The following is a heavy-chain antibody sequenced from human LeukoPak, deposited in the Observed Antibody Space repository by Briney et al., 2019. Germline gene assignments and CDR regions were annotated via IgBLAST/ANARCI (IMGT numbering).Heavy chain of an antibody. CDR2: IYYSET. V-gene: IGHV4-59*08. J-gene: IGHJ6*02. CDR3: ARTQGWGTVRTGYYYGMDV. CDR1: GGSISGSY. D-gene: IGHD4-11*01. Sequence: SETLSLTCTVSGGSISGSYWSWIRQPPGKGLEWIGYIYYSETYYDPSLKSRVTISLDTSKNQIPLNLRFVTAADTAVYFCARTQGWGTVRTGYYYGMDVWGQGTTVTVSS.